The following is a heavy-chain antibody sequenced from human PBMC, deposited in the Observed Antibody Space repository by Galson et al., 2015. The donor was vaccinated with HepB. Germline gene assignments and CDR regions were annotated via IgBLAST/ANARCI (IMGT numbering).Heavy chain of an antibody. CDR3: ARRDLVGATRSWGTFGI. CDR1: GFTLTTYP. D-gene: IGHD1-26*01. CDR2: ISTTGATT. Sequence: SLRLSCAASGFTLTTYPMNWVRQAPGKGLEWVSTISTTGATTYYADSVQGRFTISRDQSKNTLYLQMNSLRAEDTAVYYCARRDLVGATRSWGTFGIWGQGTMVTVSS. J-gene: IGHJ3*02. V-gene: IGHV3-23*01.